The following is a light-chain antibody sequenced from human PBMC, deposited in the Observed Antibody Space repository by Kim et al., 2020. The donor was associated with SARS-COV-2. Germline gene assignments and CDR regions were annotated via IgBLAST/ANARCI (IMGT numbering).Light chain of an antibody. CDR1: HGIRND. CDR2: AAS. V-gene: IGKV1-6*01. CDR3: LQDCDYPYT. J-gene: IGKJ2*01. Sequence: APQMTQSPPSLSASVGDRVNITCRASHGIRNDLSWYQQKPGKAPKLLIYAASDLQSGVPSRFSGSVSGTDFTLTITGLQPEDFAMYYCLQDCDYPYTFGQGTKLEI.